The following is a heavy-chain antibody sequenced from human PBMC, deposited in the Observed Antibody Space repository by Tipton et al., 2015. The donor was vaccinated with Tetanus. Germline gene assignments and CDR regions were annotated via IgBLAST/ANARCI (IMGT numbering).Heavy chain of an antibody. CDR1: GGSISSYY. Sequence: LRLSCTVSGGSISSYYWSWIRQPPGKGLEWIGYIYYSGSTNYNPSLKSRVTISVDTSKNQFSLKLSSVTAADTAVYYCARGPPDVDTAMDFDYWGQGTLVPVSS. CDR3: ARGPPDVDTAMDFDY. V-gene: IGHV4-59*01. CDR2: IYYSGST. J-gene: IGHJ4*02. D-gene: IGHD5-18*01.